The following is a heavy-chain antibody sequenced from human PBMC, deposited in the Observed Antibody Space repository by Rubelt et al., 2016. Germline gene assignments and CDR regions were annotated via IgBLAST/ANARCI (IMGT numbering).Heavy chain of an antibody. CDR2: ISSSSSYT. CDR3: ARGGMGGSTGYFDY. D-gene: IGHD1-26*01. Sequence: GGVVQPGRSLRLSCAASGFTFSSYGMHWVRQAPGKGLEWVSYISSSSSYTNYADSVKGRFTISRDNAKNSLYLQMNSLRAEDTAVYYCARGGMGGSTGYFDYWGQGTLVTVSS. V-gene: IGHV3-21*05. J-gene: IGHJ4*02. CDR1: GFTFSSYG.